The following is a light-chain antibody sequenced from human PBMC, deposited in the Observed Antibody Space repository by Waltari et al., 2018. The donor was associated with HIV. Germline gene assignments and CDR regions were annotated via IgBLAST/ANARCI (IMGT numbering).Light chain of an antibody. V-gene: IGLV2-14*01. Sequence: QSALTQPASVSGSPGQSITISCTGTSSDIGEYNYVSWFQHPPTQAPKLIIFAVNYRPSGVSNRCSGTKSGNTASLTISGPQAEDEADYYCSSYTTIYTWVFGGGTKLTVL. CDR2: AVN. CDR1: SSDIGEYNY. CDR3: SSYTTIYTWV. J-gene: IGLJ3*02.